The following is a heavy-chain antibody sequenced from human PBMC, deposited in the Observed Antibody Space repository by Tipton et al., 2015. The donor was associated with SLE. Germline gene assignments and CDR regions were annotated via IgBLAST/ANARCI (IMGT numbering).Heavy chain of an antibody. V-gene: IGHV4-34*01. D-gene: IGHD1-1*01. CDR2: INHSGST. CDR3: ARQSENAEWFDP. Sequence: TLSLTCAVYGGSFSGYYWSWIRQPPGKGLEWIGGINHSGSTNYNPSPKSRVTISVDTSKNQFSLKLSSVTAADTAVYYCARQSENAEWFDPWGQGTLVTVSS. CDR1: GGSFSGYY. J-gene: IGHJ5*02.